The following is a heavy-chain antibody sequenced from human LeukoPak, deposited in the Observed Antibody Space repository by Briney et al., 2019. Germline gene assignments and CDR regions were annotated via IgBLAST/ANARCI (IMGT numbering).Heavy chain of an antibody. CDR3: AKGHDILTGYSSFDY. V-gene: IGHV3-23*01. CDR1: GFTFTSYA. J-gene: IGHJ4*02. D-gene: IGHD3-9*01. Sequence: GRSLRLSCAVSGFTFTSYAMSWVRQAAGKGLEGGSAISGSGGSTYYADSVKGRFTISRDNSKNTLYLQMNSLRAEDTAVYYCAKGHDILTGYSSFDYWGQGTLVTVSS. CDR2: ISGSGGST.